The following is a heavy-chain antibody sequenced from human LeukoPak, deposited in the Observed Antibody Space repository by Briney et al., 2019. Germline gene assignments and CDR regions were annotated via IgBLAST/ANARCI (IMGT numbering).Heavy chain of an antibody. D-gene: IGHD3-10*01. Sequence: SETLSLTRTVSGGSISSGGYYWSWIRQHPGKGLEWIGYIYYSGSTYYNPSLKSRVTISVDTSKNQFSLKLSSVTAADTAVYCCAREPLYGSGAGGYFDYWGQGTLVTVSS. CDR1: GGSISSGGYY. J-gene: IGHJ4*02. CDR3: AREPLYGSGAGGYFDY. V-gene: IGHV4-31*03. CDR2: IYYSGST.